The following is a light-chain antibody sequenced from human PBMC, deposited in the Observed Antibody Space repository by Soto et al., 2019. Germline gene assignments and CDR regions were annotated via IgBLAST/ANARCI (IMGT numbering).Light chain of an antibody. CDR3: QQYGSWYS. CDR1: QSVSSSY. Sequence: EIVLTQSPGTLSLSPGERATLSCRASQSVSSSYLAWYQQKPGQAPRLLIYGASSRATGIPDRFSGSRSGTDFTLTISRLEPEGFAVYYCQQYGSWYSFGQGTKLEIK. V-gene: IGKV3-20*01. J-gene: IGKJ2*01. CDR2: GAS.